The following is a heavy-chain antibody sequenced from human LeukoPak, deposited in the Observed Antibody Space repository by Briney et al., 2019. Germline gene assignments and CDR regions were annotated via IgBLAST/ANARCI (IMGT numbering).Heavy chain of an antibody. CDR2: ISSGSGTI. J-gene: IGHJ4*02. CDR3: AREAIKDY. Sequence: GGSLILSCEVSGFTFSSHSMNWVRQAPGKGLEWVSYISSGSGTIYYADSVKGRFTIARDDAKNSLYLQMSSLRDEDTAVYYCAREAIKDYWGQGTLVTVSS. CDR1: GFTFSSHS. V-gene: IGHV3-48*02.